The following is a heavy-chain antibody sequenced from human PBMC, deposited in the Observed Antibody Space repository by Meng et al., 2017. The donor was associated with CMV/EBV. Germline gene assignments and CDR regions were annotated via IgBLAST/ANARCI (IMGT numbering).Heavy chain of an antibody. Sequence: GGSLRLSCAASGFTFSSYAMHWVRQAPGKGLEWVAVISYDGSNKYYADSVKGRFTISRDNSKNTLYLQMNSLRAEDTAVYYCARDRRPNWFEPWGQGTLVNVSS. CDR2: ISYDGSNK. CDR1: GFTFSSYA. J-gene: IGHJ5*02. V-gene: IGHV3-30*04. CDR3: ARDRRPNWFEP.